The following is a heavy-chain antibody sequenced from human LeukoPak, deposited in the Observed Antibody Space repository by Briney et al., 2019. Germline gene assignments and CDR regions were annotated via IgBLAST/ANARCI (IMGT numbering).Heavy chain of an antibody. CDR2: IYYTGSA. V-gene: IGHV4-59*01. Sequence: PSETLSLTCTVSGASLTGSYWSWIRPPPGKGLDWIGYIYYTGSANYNPSIRSRVTASLDTSKNQFSLKVTSVTAADTAVYYCARVRAGVFPADWYFDVWGRGTLVTVSS. D-gene: IGHD6-19*01. CDR3: ARVRAGVFPADWYFDV. J-gene: IGHJ2*01. CDR1: GASLTGSY.